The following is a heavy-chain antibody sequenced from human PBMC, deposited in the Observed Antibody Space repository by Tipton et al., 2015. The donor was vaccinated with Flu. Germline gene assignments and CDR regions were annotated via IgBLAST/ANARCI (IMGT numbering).Heavy chain of an antibody. CDR3: ARGYDILTDGGGFFDY. V-gene: IGHV3-33*01. Sequence: SLRLSCVASGFTFSSYGMHWVRQAPGKGLEWVALIRYDGSNKYYADSVKGRFTISRDNSKNTLYLQMNSLRAEDTAVYYCARGYDILTDGGGFFDYWGQGTLVTVSS. CDR2: IRYDGSNK. J-gene: IGHJ4*02. D-gene: IGHD3-9*01. CDR1: GFTFSSYG.